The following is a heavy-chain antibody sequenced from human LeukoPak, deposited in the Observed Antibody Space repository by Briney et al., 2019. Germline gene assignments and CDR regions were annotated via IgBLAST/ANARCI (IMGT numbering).Heavy chain of an antibody. Sequence: PGGSLRLSCAASGLTISTHDMTWVRQAPGKGLEWVTLISRSGGSIEYADSVKGRFTISRDNAKNSLYLQMNSLRAEDTAVYYCARRPGWFDPWGQGTLVTVSS. J-gene: IGHJ5*02. V-gene: IGHV3-21*06. CDR3: ARRPGWFDP. CDR2: ISRSGGSI. CDR1: GLTISTHD.